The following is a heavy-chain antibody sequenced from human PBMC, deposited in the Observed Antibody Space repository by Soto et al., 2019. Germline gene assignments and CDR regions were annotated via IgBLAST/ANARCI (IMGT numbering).Heavy chain of an antibody. CDR1: GFTFSSYA. J-gene: IGHJ4*02. Sequence: QVQLMESGGGVVQPGRSLRLSCAASGFTFSSYAMHWVRQAPGKGLEWVAVISYDGSNKYYADSVKGRFTISRDNSKNTLYLQMNSLRAEDTAVYYCARDVSPGGDYWGQGTLVTVSS. CDR2: ISYDGSNK. D-gene: IGHD2-15*01. CDR3: ARDVSPGGDY. V-gene: IGHV3-30-3*01.